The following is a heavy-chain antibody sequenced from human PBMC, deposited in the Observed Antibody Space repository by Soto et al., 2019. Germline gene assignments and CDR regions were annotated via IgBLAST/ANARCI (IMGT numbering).Heavy chain of an antibody. J-gene: IGHJ5*02. D-gene: IGHD3-22*01. CDR2: ISAYNGNT. V-gene: IGHV1-18*01. CDR3: ARDRGPSSGYYPYWFDP. Sequence: GESLKISCKASGYTFTSYGISWVRQAPGQGLEWMGWISAYNGNTNYAQKLQGRVTMTTDTSTSTAYMELRSLRSDDTAVYYCARDRGPSSGYYPYWFDPWGQGTLVTVSS. CDR1: GYTFTSYG.